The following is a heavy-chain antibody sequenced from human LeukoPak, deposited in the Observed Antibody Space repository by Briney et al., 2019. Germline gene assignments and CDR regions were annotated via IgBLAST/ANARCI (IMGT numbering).Heavy chain of an antibody. V-gene: IGHV3-30*02. CDR3: AKTTITILDAFDI. D-gene: IGHD3-3*01. CDR2: IRYDGSNK. CDR1: GFTFSSYG. J-gene: IGHJ3*02. Sequence: GGSLTLSCAASGFTFSSYGMHWVRQAPGKGLEWVAFIRYDGSNKYYADSVKGRFTISRDNSKNTLYLQMNSLRAEDTAVYYCAKTTITILDAFDIWGQGTMVTVSS.